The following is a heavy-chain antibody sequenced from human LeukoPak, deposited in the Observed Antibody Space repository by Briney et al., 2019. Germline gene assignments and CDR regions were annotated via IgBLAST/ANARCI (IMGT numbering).Heavy chain of an antibody. CDR1: GGSISSYY. D-gene: IGHD5-12*01. V-gene: IGHV4-59*01. Sequence: SETLSLTCTVSGGSISSYYWSWIRQPPGKGLEWIGYTYYSGSTNYNPSLKSRVTISVDTSKNQFSLKLSSVTAADTAVYYCARNVDIVATIGSPWFDPWGQGTLVTVSS. CDR2: TYYSGST. J-gene: IGHJ5*02. CDR3: ARNVDIVATIGSPWFDP.